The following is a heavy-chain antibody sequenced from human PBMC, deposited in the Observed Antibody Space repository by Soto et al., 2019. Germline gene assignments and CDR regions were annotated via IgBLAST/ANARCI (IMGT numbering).Heavy chain of an antibody. CDR2: IWYDGSNK. CDR1: GFTFSSYV. J-gene: IGHJ4*02. V-gene: IGHV3-33*01. D-gene: IGHD5-18*01. Sequence: GGSLRLSCAASGFTFSSYVMHWVRQAPGKGLEWVAVIWYDGSNKYYADSVKGRFTISRDNAKNSLYLQMNSLRAEDTAVYYCARNPAMGLFDYWGQGTLVTVSS. CDR3: ARNPAMGLFDY.